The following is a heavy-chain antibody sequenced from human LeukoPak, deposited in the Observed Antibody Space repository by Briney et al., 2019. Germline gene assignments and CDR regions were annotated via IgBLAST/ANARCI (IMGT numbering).Heavy chain of an antibody. CDR3: AKRAITSAGDLWFDP. D-gene: IGHD2-21*01. CDR1: GGSIGSNY. V-gene: IGHV4-59*08. J-gene: IGHJ5*02. CDR2: IYSSGST. Sequence: SETLSLTCTVSGGSIGSNYWAWIRQPPGKGLEYIGHIYSSGSTTYNSSLKSRVTMSIAMSKNQFSLKLTSVTAADTAVYYCAKRAITSAGDLWFDPWGQGTLVTVSS.